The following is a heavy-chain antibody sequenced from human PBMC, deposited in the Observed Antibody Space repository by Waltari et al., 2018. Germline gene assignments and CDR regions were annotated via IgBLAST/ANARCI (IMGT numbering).Heavy chain of an antibody. D-gene: IGHD1-26*01. CDR1: GFTFCSYW. CDR3: TRALSGSFPY. Sequence: VQLVESGGVVVQPGGSLRLSCAAPGFTFCSYWMYWVRQAPGKGLVWVSRINTDGSSTSYADSVKGRFTISRDNAKNTLYLQMNSLRAEDTAVYYCTRALSGSFPYWGQGTLVTVSS. V-gene: IGHV3-74*02. CDR2: INTDGSST. J-gene: IGHJ4*02.